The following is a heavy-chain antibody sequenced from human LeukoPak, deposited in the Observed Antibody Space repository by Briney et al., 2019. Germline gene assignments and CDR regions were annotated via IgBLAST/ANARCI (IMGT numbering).Heavy chain of an antibody. CDR1: GFTVISNY. CDR3: ARLQPRFGESVSNYMDV. CDR2: IYSGGST. V-gene: IGHV3-66*01. D-gene: IGHD3-10*01. Sequence: GGSLRLSCAASGFTVISNYMSWVRQAPGKGLEWVSVIYSGGSTYYADSVKGRFTISRDNSKNTLYLQMNSLRAEDTAVYYCARLQPRFGESVSNYMDVWGKGTTVTISS. J-gene: IGHJ6*03.